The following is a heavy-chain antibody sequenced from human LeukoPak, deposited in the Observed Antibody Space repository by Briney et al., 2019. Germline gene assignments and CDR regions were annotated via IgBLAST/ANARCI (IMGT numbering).Heavy chain of an antibody. J-gene: IGHJ6*04. CDR2: ISGSGGST. Sequence: GGSLRLSCAASGFTFSSYAMSWVRQAPGKGLECVSAISGSGGSTYYADSVKGRFTISRDNSKNTLYLQMNSLRAEDTAVYYCATDYGSGSYHYYYYGMDVWGKGTTVTVSS. CDR3: ATDYGSGSYHYYYYGMDV. V-gene: IGHV3-23*01. CDR1: GFTFSSYA. D-gene: IGHD3-10*01.